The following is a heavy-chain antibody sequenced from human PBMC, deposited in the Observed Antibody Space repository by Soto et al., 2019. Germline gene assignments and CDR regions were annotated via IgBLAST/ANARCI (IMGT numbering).Heavy chain of an antibody. CDR3: ARAADFWSRYFYYYYMDL. J-gene: IGHJ6*03. D-gene: IGHD3-3*01. CDR1: GGTFSSYT. V-gene: IGHV1-69*02. CDR2: SIPILGIA. Sequence: QVQLVQSGAEVKKPGSSVKVSCKASGGTFSSYTISWVRQAPGQGLEWMGRSIPILGIANYAHKFQGRVTITADKSTSTAYMELSSLRSEDTAVDYCARAADFWSRYFYYYYMDLWGKGTTVTGSS.